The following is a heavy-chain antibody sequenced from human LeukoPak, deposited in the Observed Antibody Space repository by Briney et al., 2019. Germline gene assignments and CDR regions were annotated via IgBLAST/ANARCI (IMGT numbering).Heavy chain of an antibody. V-gene: IGHV3-23*01. CDR3: AHGSMYQLDY. D-gene: IGHD2-2*01. Sequence: GGSLRLSCAASGFTFSSYGMSWVRQAPGKGLEWVSAISGSGGSTYYADSVKGRFTISGDNSKNTLYLQMNSLRAEDTAVYYCAHGSMYQLDYWGQGTPVTVSS. CDR1: GFTFSSYG. J-gene: IGHJ4*02. CDR2: ISGSGGST.